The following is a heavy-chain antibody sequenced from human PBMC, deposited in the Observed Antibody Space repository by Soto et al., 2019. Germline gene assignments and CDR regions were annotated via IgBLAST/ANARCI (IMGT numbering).Heavy chain of an antibody. CDR2: VYPDESDT. D-gene: IGHD1-7*01. V-gene: IGHV5-51*01. J-gene: IGHJ6*02. CDR1: GYTFSDYW. Sequence: SGESLKISCKASGYTFSDYWIGWVRQMPGEGLEWMGIVYPDESDTRYSPSFQGQVSISADMSITTAYLQWSSLKASDTAIYFCVRQNTWNSYYGMDVWGQGTTVTVSS. CDR3: VRQNTWNSYYGMDV.